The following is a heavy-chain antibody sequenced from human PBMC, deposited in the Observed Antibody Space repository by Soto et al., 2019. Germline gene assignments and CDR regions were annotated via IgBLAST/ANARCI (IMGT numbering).Heavy chain of an antibody. V-gene: IGHV3-53*04. CDR3: ARDRYSSGWLDAFDI. D-gene: IGHD6-19*01. Sequence: GGSLRLSCAASGFTVSSNYMGWVRQAPGKGLEWVSVIFTGGSTYYADSVKGRFTISRHSSKNTVYLQMNSLRAEDTAVYYFARDRYSSGWLDAFDIWGQGTMVTVSS. CDR2: IFTGGST. J-gene: IGHJ3*02. CDR1: GFTVSSNY.